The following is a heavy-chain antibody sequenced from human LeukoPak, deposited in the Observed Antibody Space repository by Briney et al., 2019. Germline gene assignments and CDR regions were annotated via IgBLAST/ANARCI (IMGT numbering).Heavy chain of an antibody. CDR1: GFTFSSYG. CDR2: ISYDGSNK. D-gene: IGHD5-12*01. Sequence: GRSLRLSCAASGFTFSSYGMHWVRQAPGKGLEWVAVISYDGSNKYNADSVKGRFTISRDNSKNTLYLQMNSLRAEDTAVYYCAKDPWGSGYAYYFDYWGQGTLVTVSS. CDR3: AKDPWGSGYAYYFDY. V-gene: IGHV3-30*18. J-gene: IGHJ4*02.